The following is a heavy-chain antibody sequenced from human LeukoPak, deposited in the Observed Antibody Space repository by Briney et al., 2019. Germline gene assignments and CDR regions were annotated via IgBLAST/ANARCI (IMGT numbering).Heavy chain of an antibody. CDR3: AREKVAAPRGNYYYYYYMDV. CDR2: IYASGST. Sequence: SETLSLTCTVSGGSISSYYWSWIRQPPGKGLEWIGRIYASGSTNYNPSLKSRVTMSVDTSKNQFSLELSSVTAADTAVYYCAREKVAAPRGNYYYYYYMDVWGKGTTVTISS. J-gene: IGHJ6*03. V-gene: IGHV4-4*07. CDR1: GGSISSYY. D-gene: IGHD6-19*01.